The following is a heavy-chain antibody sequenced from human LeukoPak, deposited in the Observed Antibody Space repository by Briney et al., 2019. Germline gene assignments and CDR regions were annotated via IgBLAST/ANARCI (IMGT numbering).Heavy chain of an antibody. CDR1: GFTFSSYA. D-gene: IGHD6-13*01. V-gene: IGHV3-23*01. CDR2: ISGSGGST. J-gene: IGHJ4*02. Sequence: GGSLRLSCAASGFTFSSYAMSWVRQAPGKGLEWVSAISGSGGSTYYADSVKGRFTISRDNSKNTLYLQMNSLRAEDTAVYYCAKDPVGTEGGSSSWYLSFDYWGQGTLVTVSS. CDR3: AKDPVGTEGGSSSWYLSFDY.